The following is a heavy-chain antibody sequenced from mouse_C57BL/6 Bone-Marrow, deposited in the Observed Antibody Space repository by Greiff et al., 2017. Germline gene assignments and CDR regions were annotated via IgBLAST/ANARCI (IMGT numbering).Heavy chain of an antibody. D-gene: IGHD2-4*01. CDR2: IYPGDGDT. CDR3: ARGIYYDYAMDY. V-gene: IGHV1-80*01. Sequence: VQGVESGAELVKPGASVKISCKASGYAFSSYWMNWVKQRPGKGLEWIGQIYPGDGDTNYNGKFKGKATLTADKSSSTAYMQLSSLTSEDSAVYFCARGIYYDYAMDYWGQGTSVTVSS. CDR1: GYAFSSYW. J-gene: IGHJ4*01.